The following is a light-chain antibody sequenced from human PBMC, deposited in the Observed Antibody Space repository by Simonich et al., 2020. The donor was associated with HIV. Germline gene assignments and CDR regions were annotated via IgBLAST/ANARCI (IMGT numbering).Light chain of an antibody. CDR3: SSYTSSTTLV. Sequence: QSALTQPASVSGSPGQSITISCTGTTSDVWSYNLVSWYQQHPGKAPKLMIYEGSKRPSGVSNRFSGSKSGNTASLTISGLQADDEADYYCSSYTSSTTLVFGTGTKVTVL. CDR2: EGS. V-gene: IGLV2-14*02. J-gene: IGLJ1*01. CDR1: TSDVWSYNL.